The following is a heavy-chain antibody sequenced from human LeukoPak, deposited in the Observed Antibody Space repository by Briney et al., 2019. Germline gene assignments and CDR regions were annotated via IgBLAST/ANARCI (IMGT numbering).Heavy chain of an antibody. J-gene: IGHJ5*02. Sequence: ASVKVSCKASGYTLTSYAMHWVRQAPGQRLEWMGWINAGNGNTKYSQKFQGRVTITRDTSASTAYMELSSLRSEDTAVYYCAREYSSGWYGGQGWFDPWGQGTLVTVSS. CDR2: INAGNGNT. V-gene: IGHV1-3*01. D-gene: IGHD6-19*01. CDR3: AREYSSGWYGGQGWFDP. CDR1: GYTLTSYA.